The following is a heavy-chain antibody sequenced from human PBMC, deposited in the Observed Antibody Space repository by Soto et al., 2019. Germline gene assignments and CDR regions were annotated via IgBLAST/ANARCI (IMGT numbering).Heavy chain of an antibody. J-gene: IGHJ6*02. CDR3: ARGGYCSSTSCYTEGLWDYYYYGMDV. CDR2: INSDGSST. Sequence: GGSLRLSCAASGFTFSSYWMHWVRQSPGKGLVWVSRINSDGSSTSYADSVKGRFTISRDNAKNTLYLQMNSLRAEDTAVYYCARGGYCSSTSCYTEGLWDYYYYGMDVWGQ. V-gene: IGHV3-74*01. CDR1: GFTFSSYW. D-gene: IGHD2-2*02.